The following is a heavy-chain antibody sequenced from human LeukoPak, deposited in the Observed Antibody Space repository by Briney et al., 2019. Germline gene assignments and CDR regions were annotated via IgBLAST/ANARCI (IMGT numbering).Heavy chain of an antibody. CDR3: ARGRPTDY. CDR1: GGSFSGYY. J-gene: IGHJ4*02. CDR2: INHSGST. Sequence: SETLSLTCAVYGGSFSGYYWSWIRQPPGKGLEWIGEINHSGSTNYNPSLKSRVTISVDTSKNQFSLKLSSVTAADTAVYYCARGRPTDYWGQGNLVTVSS. V-gene: IGHV4-34*01.